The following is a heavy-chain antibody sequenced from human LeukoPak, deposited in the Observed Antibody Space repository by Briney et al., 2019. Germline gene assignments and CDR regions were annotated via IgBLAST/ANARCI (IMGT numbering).Heavy chain of an antibody. V-gene: IGHV1-46*01. CDR3: ASAGASKYLFDY. CDR1: GYTFTSFN. Sequence: ASVKVSCKASGYTFTSFNIHWVRQAPGQGPEWVAMIDPSGGSTYNTQKFQGRVTVTRDTSTSTVYMELSSLRSEDTAVYYCASAGASKYLFDYWGQGTLVTVSS. D-gene: IGHD4/OR15-4a*01. CDR2: IDPSGGST. J-gene: IGHJ4*02.